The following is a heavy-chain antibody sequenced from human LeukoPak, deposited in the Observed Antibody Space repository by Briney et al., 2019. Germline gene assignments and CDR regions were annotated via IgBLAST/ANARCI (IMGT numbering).Heavy chain of an antibody. CDR3: ASDLYCSSTSCYVSYYYYYYGMDV. V-gene: IGHV3-21*01. CDR2: ISNSSSYI. D-gene: IGHD2-2*01. CDR1: GFTFSSHR. Sequence: GGSLRLSCAVSGFTFSSHRMNWVRQAPGKGLEWVSSISNSSSYIYYADSVKGRFTISKDNAQNPLYLQINSLRAEDKAVYYCASDLYCSSTSCYVSYYYYYYGMDVWGKGTTVTVSS. J-gene: IGHJ6*04.